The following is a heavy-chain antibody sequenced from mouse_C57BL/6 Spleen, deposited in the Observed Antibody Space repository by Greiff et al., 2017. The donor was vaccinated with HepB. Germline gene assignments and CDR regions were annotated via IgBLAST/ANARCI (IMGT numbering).Heavy chain of an antibody. V-gene: IGHV1-64*01. J-gene: IGHJ3*01. CDR1: GYTFTSYW. D-gene: IGHD2-5*01. CDR3: APYSKEFAY. Sequence: VQLQQSGAELVKPGASVKLSCKASGYTFTSYWMHWVKQRPGQGLEWIGMIHPNSGSTNYNEKFKSKATLTVDKSSSTAYLQLSSLTSEDSAVYYCAPYSKEFAYWGQGTLVTVSA. CDR2: IHPNSGST.